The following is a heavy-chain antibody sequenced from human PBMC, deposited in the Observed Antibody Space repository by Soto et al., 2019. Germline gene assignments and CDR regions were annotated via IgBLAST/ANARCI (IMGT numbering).Heavy chain of an antibody. V-gene: IGHV1-2*04. J-gene: IGHJ6*03. CDR3: ARHSCSSTSFCYYYYMDV. D-gene: IGHD2-2*01. CDR2: INPNSGGT. Sequence: ASVKVSCKASGYTFTGYYMHWVRQAPGQGLEWMGWINPNSGGTNYAQKFQGWVTMTRDTSISTAYMELRSLRSDDTAVYYCARHSCSSTSFCYYYYMDVWGKGTTVTVSS. CDR1: GYTFTGYY.